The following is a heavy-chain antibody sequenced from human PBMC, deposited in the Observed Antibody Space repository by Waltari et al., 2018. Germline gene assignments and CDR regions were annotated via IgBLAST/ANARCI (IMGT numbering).Heavy chain of an antibody. CDR1: GYSISRGYY. Sequence: QVQLQESGPGLVKPSETLSLTCTVSGYSISRGYYWGWIRPPPGKGLEWIGSIYHSGSTYYNPSLKSRVTISVDTSKNQFSLKLSSVTAADTAVYYCAREGDGSGAFDYWGQGTLVTVSS. CDR2: IYHSGST. V-gene: IGHV4-38-2*02. D-gene: IGHD3-10*01. CDR3: AREGDGSGAFDY. J-gene: IGHJ4*02.